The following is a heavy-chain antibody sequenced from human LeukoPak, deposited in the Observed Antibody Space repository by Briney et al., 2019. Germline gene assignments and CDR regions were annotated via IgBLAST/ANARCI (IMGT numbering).Heavy chain of an antibody. D-gene: IGHD6-19*01. J-gene: IGHJ6*02. CDR3: ARGRQWLAINYYYYGMDV. V-gene: IGHV1-8*01. Sequence: AASVKVSCKASGCTFTSHDINWVRQATGQGLEWMGWMNPNSGNTGYAQKFQGRVTMTRNTSISTAYMELSSLRSEDTAVYYCARGRQWLAINYYYYGMDVCGQGTTVTVSS. CDR2: MNPNSGNT. CDR1: GCTFTSHD.